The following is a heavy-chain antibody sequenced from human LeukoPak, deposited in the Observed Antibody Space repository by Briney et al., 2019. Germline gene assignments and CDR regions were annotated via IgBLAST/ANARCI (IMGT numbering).Heavy chain of an antibody. J-gene: IGHJ4*02. CDR2: VEKDGIEN. CDR3: SGVEGDDY. Sequence: GGPLSLSCAVSGFTFSRYWKSWVRHARGKGQEWVAKVEKDGIENYYVESVKARFNTTRDNAKNSMYLQMNSLTVDYTAIYYCSGVEGDDYWGQGTLVTVSS. CDR1: GFTFSRYW. V-gene: IGHV3-7*01. D-gene: IGHD1-1*01.